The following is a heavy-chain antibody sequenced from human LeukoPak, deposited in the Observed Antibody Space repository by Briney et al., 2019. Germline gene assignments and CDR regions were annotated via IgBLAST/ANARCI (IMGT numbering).Heavy chain of an antibody. CDR3: ARAGETIFGAPNWFDP. CDR1: GYTFTSYG. CDR2: ISAYNGNT. V-gene: IGHV1-18*01. D-gene: IGHD3-3*01. Sequence: GASVKVSCKASGYTFTSYGISWVRQAPGQGLEWMGWISAYNGNTNYAQKPQGRVTMTTDTSTSTAYMELRSLRSDDTAVYYCARAGETIFGAPNWFDPWGQGTLVTVSS. J-gene: IGHJ5*02.